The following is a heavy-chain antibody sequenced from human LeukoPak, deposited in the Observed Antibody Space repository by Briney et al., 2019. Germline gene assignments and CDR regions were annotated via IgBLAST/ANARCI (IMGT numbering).Heavy chain of an antibody. CDR1: GYTFTGYY. D-gene: IGHD5-18*01. Sequence: GASVKVSCKASGYTFTGYYMHWVRQAPGQGLEWMGWINPNSGGTNYAQKFQGRVTMTEDTSTDTAYMELSSLRSEDTAVYYCATGLRGYSYGYDYWGQGTLVTVSS. V-gene: IGHV1-2*02. J-gene: IGHJ4*02. CDR3: ATGLRGYSYGYDY. CDR2: INPNSGGT.